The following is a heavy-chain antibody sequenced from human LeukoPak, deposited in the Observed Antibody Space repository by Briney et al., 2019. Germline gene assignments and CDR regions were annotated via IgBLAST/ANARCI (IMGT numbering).Heavy chain of an antibody. CDR2: VFDSWRT. D-gene: IGHD2-2*03. CDR1: GGSMTTLH. Sequence: PSETLSHTCTVSGGSMTTLHWIWLRHSPGKGLVGMGYVFDSWRTKENPSLKSRVSLSADTSKFQLSLRLSSVTAADTAVYYCAIIKRGNFFGYFDFWGQGIMVTVSS. V-gene: IGHV4-59*11. CDR3: AIIKRGNFFGYFDF. J-gene: IGHJ4*02.